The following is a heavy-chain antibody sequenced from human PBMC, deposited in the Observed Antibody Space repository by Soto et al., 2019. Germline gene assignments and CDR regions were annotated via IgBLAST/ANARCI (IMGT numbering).Heavy chain of an antibody. CDR3: ARDNGSGSYSVASYYYYYYGMDV. CDR2: FNPDNQNT. D-gene: IGHD3-10*01. Sequence: ASVKVSCKVSGYRFTTYGINWVRQAPGQGLEWVGWFNPDNQNTNYAQKFQGRVTITADESTSTAYMELSSLRSEDTAVYYCARDNGSGSYSVASYYYYYYGMDVWGQGTTVTVSS. V-gene: IGHV1-18*01. CDR1: GYRFTTYG. J-gene: IGHJ6*02.